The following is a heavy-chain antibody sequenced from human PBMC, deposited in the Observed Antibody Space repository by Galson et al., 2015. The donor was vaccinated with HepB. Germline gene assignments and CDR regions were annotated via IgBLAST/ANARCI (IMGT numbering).Heavy chain of an antibody. V-gene: IGHV4-39*01. J-gene: IGHJ3*02. CDR2: IYYSGST. Sequence: ETLSLTCTVSGGSISSSSYYWGWIRQPPGKGLEWIGSIYYSGSTYYNPSLKSRATISVDTSKNQFSLKLNSVTAADTAVYYCARPQYYYDSSGYYDAFDIWGQGTMVTVSS. CDR3: ARPQYYYDSSGYYDAFDI. D-gene: IGHD3-22*01. CDR1: GGSISSSSYY.